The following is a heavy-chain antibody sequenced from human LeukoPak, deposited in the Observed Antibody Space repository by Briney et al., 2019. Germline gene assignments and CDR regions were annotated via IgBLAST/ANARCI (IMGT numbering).Heavy chain of an antibody. CDR2: ISTSGATI. Sequence: GGSLRLSCVASGFTFSDYYMSWIRQAPGKGLEWVSYISTSGATIYYADSVKGRFTISRDNAKNSLYLQMDSLRVEDTAVYYCARGAATSDYWGQGTLVTVSS. J-gene: IGHJ4*02. CDR1: GFTFSDYY. V-gene: IGHV3-11*01. CDR3: ARGAATSDY. D-gene: IGHD5-12*01.